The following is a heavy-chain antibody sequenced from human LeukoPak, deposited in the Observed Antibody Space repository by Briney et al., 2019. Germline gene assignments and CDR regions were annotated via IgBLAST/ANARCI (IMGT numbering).Heavy chain of an antibody. CDR2: IRSKAYGGTT. CDR1: GFTFGDYA. D-gene: IGHD6-19*01. Sequence: GGSLRLSCTASGFTFGDYAMSWFRQAPGKGLEWVGFIRSKAYGGTTEYAASVKGRFTISRDDSKSIAYLQMNSLKTEDTAVYYCTRGARNSIAVAGTAFDIWGQGTMVTVSS. V-gene: IGHV3-49*03. J-gene: IGHJ3*02. CDR3: TRGARNSIAVAGTAFDI.